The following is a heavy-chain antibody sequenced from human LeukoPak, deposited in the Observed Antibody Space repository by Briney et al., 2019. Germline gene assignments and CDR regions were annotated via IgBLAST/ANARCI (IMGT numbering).Heavy chain of an antibody. CDR1: GYSFTSYW. J-gene: IGHJ3*02. CDR3: ARFLEMATIEDAFDI. V-gene: IGHV5-51*01. CDR2: IYPGDSDT. D-gene: IGHD5-24*01. Sequence: GESLKISCKGSGYSFTSYWIGWVRQMPGKGLEWMGIIYPGDSDTRYSPSLQGQVTISADKSISTAYLQWSSLKASGTAMYYCARFLEMATIEDAFDIWGQGTMVTVSS.